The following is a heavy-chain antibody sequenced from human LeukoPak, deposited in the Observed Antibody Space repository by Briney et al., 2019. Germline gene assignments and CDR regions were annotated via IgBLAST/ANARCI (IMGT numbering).Heavy chain of an antibody. V-gene: IGHV3-43*01. CDR2: ISWDGGST. CDR3: ATGAHRGAPTKFN. Sequence: PGGSLRLSCAASGFTFDDYTMHWVRQAPGKGLEWVSLISWDGGSTYYADSVKGRFTISRDISKNTLYLQMNSLRAEDTAVYFCATGAHRGAPTKFNWGQGTLVTVSS. J-gene: IGHJ4*02. CDR1: GFTFDDYT. D-gene: IGHD5-24*01.